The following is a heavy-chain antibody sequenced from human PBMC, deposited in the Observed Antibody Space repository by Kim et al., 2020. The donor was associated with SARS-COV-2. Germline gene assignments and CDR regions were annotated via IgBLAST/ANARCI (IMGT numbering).Heavy chain of an antibody. CDR3: ARARYSWFGELLSSGPKYYFDY. CDR2: INHSGST. V-gene: IGHV4-34*01. CDR1: GGSFSGYY. J-gene: IGHJ4*02. D-gene: IGHD3-10*01. Sequence: SETLSLTCAVYGGSFSGYYWSWIRQPPGKGLEWIGEINHSGSTNYNPSLKSRVTISVDTSKNQFSLKLSSVTAADTAVYYCARARYSWFGELLSSGPKYYFDYCGQGTLVTGAS.